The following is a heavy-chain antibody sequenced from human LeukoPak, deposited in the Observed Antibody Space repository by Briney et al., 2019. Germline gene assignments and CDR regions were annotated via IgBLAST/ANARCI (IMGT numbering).Heavy chain of an antibody. V-gene: IGHV1-8*03. CDR2: MSPNSGYT. D-gene: IGHD3-3*01. CDR3: ARNPYETGHFDP. Sequence: ASVKVSCKASGYTFTNYDINWVRQASGQGLEWMGWMSPNSGYTGYSQKFQGRVSITRDTSIGIACLELSSLRSDDTAVYYCARNPYETGHFDPWGQGTLVTVSS. J-gene: IGHJ5*02. CDR1: GYTFTNYD.